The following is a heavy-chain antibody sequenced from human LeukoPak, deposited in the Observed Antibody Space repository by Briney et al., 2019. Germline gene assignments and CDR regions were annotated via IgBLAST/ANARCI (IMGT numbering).Heavy chain of an antibody. Sequence: VASVKVSCKVSGYTLTELSMHWVRQATGQGLEWMGWMNPNSGNTGYAQKFQGRVTITRNTSISTAYMELSSLRSEDTAVYYCARGLRYIVVVPAAKIRTYYMDVWGKGTTVTVSS. CDR3: ARGLRYIVVVPAAKIRTYYMDV. CDR1: GYTLTELS. CDR2: MNPNSGNT. D-gene: IGHD2-2*01. J-gene: IGHJ6*03. V-gene: IGHV1-8*03.